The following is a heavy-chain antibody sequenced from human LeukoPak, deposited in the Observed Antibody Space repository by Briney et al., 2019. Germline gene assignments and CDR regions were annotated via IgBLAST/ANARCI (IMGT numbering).Heavy chain of an antibody. CDR3: ATDLLGIVDY. J-gene: IGHJ4*02. CDR2: ISAYNGNT. D-gene: IGHD7-27*01. V-gene: IGHV1-18*01. CDR1: GHTFTSYG. Sequence: ASVKVSCKASGHTFTSYGISWVRQAPGQGLEWMGWISAYNGNTNYAHKLQGRVTMTTDTSTSTAYMELRSLRSDDTAVYYCATDLLGIVDYWGQGTLVTVSS.